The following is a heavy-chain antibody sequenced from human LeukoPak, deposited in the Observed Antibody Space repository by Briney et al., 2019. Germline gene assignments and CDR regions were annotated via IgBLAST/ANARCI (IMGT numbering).Heavy chain of an antibody. CDR2: ISGSGVST. J-gene: IGHJ4*02. Sequence: SGGSLRLSCAAAGFTFSIYAMSWVRQAPGKGLEWASAISGSGVSTYYADSVKGRFTISRDNSKNTLFLQMNSLRVEDTGIYYCARVRGQWLEIDYWGQGTLVTVSS. V-gene: IGHV3-23*01. D-gene: IGHD6-19*01. CDR1: GFTFSIYA. CDR3: ARVRGQWLEIDY.